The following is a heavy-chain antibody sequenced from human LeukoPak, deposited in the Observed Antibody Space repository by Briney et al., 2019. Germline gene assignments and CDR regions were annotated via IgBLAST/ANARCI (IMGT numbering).Heavy chain of an antibody. Sequence: ASVKVSCKASGYTFTTYGITWVRQAPGQGLEWMGWISAYNGNTNYAQKLQGRVTMTTDTSTSTAYMELRSLRSADTAVYYCERDLLSFIAVPGTFDYWGQGTLVSVSS. V-gene: IGHV1-18*01. D-gene: IGHD6-19*01. CDR1: GYTFTTYG. J-gene: IGHJ4*02. CDR3: ERDLLSFIAVPGTFDY. CDR2: ISAYNGNT.